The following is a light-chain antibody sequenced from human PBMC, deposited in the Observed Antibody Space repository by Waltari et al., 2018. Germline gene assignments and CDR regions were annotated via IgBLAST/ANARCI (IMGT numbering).Light chain of an antibody. CDR3: QSYDSSLYYV. J-gene: IGLJ1*01. V-gene: IGLV1-40*01. Sequence: SVLTQPPSVSGAPGQRVTISCTGSSSNIGAGYDVHWYQQLPGTAPKLLIYGNTNRPSGVPDRFSGSKSGTSASLAITGLQAEDEADYHCQSYDSSLYYVFGTGTKVTVL. CDR2: GNT. CDR1: SSNIGAGYD.